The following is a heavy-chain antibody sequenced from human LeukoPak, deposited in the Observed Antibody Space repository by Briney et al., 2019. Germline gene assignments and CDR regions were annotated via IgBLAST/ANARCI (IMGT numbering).Heavy chain of an antibody. V-gene: IGHV3-21*01. CDR3: ARDNTAVGDGLDY. D-gene: IGHD5-18*01. CDR2: ISRSSSYI. Sequence: PGGSLRLSCAASGFTFSSYSMNWVRQAPGKGLEWVSSISRSSSYIYYADSVKGRFTISRDNAKNSLYLQMNSLRAEDTAVYYCARDNTAVGDGLDYWGQGTLVTVSS. CDR1: GFTFSSYS. J-gene: IGHJ4*02.